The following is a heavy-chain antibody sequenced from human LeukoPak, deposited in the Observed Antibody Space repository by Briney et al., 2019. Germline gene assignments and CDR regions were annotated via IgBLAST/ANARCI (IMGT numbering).Heavy chain of an antibody. J-gene: IGHJ3*02. V-gene: IGHV3-7*01. CDR1: GFTFSSYW. D-gene: IGHD6-19*01. CDR3: ARGLEGSGWFDDAFDI. Sequence: GGSLRLSCAASGFTFSSYWMSWVRQAPGKGLEWVANIKQDGSEKYYVDSVKGRFTISRDNAKNSLYLQMNSLRAEDTAVYYCARGLEGSGWFDDAFDIWGQGTMVTVSS. CDR2: IKQDGSEK.